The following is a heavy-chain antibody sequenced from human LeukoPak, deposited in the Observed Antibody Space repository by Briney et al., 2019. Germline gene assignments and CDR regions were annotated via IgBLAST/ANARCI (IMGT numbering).Heavy chain of an antibody. CDR1: GFTFSSYG. Sequence: GGSLRLSCAASGFTFSSYGMHWVRQAPGKGLEWVANIKQDGSEKYYVDSVKGRFTISRDNAKNSLYLQMNSLRAEDTAVYYCARIHRYYYDSSGYDSESAFDIWGQGTMVTVSS. D-gene: IGHD3-22*01. CDR2: IKQDGSEK. CDR3: ARIHRYYYDSSGYDSESAFDI. J-gene: IGHJ3*02. V-gene: IGHV3-7*01.